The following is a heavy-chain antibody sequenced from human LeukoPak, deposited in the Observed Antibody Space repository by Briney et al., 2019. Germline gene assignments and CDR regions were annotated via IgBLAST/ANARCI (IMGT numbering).Heavy chain of an antibody. CDR1: GDSISSGIHY. V-gene: IGHV4-61*02. Sequence: PSETLSLTCTVSGDSISSGIHYWHWIRQPAGKGLEWIGRIYTSGSTNYNPSLKSRVTISVDTSKNQFSLKLSSVTAADTAVYYCAREGARSSAHMDVWGKGTTVTVSS. CDR2: IYTSGST. CDR3: AREGARSSAHMDV. J-gene: IGHJ6*03. D-gene: IGHD2-2*01.